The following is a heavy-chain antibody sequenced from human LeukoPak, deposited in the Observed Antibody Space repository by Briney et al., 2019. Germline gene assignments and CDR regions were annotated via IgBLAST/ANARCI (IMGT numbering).Heavy chain of an antibody. Sequence: PGGSLRLPCTASGFTFGDYAMSWVRQAPGKGLVWVGFIRSKAYGGTTEYAASVKGRFTISRDDSKSIAYLQMNSLKTEDTAVYYCTREGEPGTSYDFWSGYFRYFDYWGQGTLVTVSS. J-gene: IGHJ4*02. V-gene: IGHV3-49*04. CDR1: GFTFGDYA. CDR3: TREGEPGTSYDFWSGYFRYFDY. CDR2: IRSKAYGGTT. D-gene: IGHD3-3*01.